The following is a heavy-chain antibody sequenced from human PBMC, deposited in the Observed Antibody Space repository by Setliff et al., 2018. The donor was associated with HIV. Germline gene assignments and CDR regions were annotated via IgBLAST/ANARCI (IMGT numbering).Heavy chain of an antibody. CDR2: FIPILGKV. J-gene: IGHJ4*02. CDR1: GISFSSYP. Sequence: SVKVSCKASGISFSSYPISWVRQAPGQGLEWMGVFIPILGKVHYAQKFQGRVTITADESTSTAYMGLSSLKSEDTAVYYCASGSGYCKNGNCYIGVHKNPDKYYFDYWGQGTLVTVSS. CDR3: ASGSGYCKNGNCYIGVHKNPDKYYFDY. V-gene: IGHV1-69*10. D-gene: IGHD2-8*01.